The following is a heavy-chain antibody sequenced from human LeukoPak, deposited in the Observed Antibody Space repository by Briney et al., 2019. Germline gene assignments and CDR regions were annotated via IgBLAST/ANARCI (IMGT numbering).Heavy chain of an antibody. CDR1: GNTFTSYD. V-gene: IGHV1-8*01. D-gene: IGHD3-3*01. Sequence: ASVKVSCKASGNTFTSYDINWVRQATGQGLEWMGWMNPNSGNTGYAQKFQGRVTMTRNTSISTAYMELSSLRSEDTAVYYCARETSITIFGVDHYNWFDPWGQGTLVTVSS. J-gene: IGHJ5*02. CDR3: ARETSITIFGVDHYNWFDP. CDR2: MNPNSGNT.